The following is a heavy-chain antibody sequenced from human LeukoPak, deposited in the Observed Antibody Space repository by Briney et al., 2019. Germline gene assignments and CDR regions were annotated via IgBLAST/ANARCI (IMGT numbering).Heavy chain of an antibody. CDR3: ARIPYSSSLTDAFDI. Sequence: GESLRLSCAASGFTFRSYSMNWVRQAPGKGLEWVSFISSSSTYIYYADSMKGRFTISRDNAKNSLFLQMNSLRGEDTAVYYCARIPYSSSLTDAFDIWGQGTMVTVYS. D-gene: IGHD6-6*01. CDR2: ISSSSTYI. V-gene: IGHV3-21*01. J-gene: IGHJ3*02. CDR1: GFTFRSYS.